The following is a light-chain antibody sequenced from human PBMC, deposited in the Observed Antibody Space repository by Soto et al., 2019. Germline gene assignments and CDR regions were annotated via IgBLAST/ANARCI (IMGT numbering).Light chain of an antibody. J-gene: IGLJ1*01. CDR3: SSYTSSTTPYV. CDR1: SGDVGAYDF. CDR2: GVS. Sequence: QSALTQPASLSGSPGQSITISCTGTSGDVGAYDFVSWYQQHPGKAPKLMTYGVSSRPSGVSNRFSGSKSGNTAFLTISGLQAEDEADYYCSSYTSSTTPYVFGTGTKVTVL. V-gene: IGLV2-14*03.